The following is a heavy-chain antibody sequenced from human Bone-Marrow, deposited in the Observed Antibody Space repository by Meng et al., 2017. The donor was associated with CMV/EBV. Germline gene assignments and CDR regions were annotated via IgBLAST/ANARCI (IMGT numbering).Heavy chain of an antibody. CDR3: ARENSGLDY. CDR1: GFTFRDYW. Sequence: GESLKISCTTSGFTFRDYWMNWVRQAPGKGLEWVANIEPGGGDINYVGSVRGRFTISRDDAKNSLYLQMHSLRDEDTAVYYCARENSGLDYCGQRTLVTVSS. CDR2: IEPGGGDI. J-gene: IGHJ4*02. V-gene: IGHV3-7*01.